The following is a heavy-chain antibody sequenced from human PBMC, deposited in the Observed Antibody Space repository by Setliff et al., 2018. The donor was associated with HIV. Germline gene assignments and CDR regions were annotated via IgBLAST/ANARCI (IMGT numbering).Heavy chain of an antibody. CDR3: TRVRLLYSDSSPVWFDP. D-gene: IGHD3-22*01. J-gene: IGHJ5*02. Sequence: SETLSLTCTVSGGSFTGRSYYWGWIRQPPGKGLEWIGSIFYSGITYYNPSLKSRVTISVDTFKNQFSLNLTSVTAADTAIYYCTRVRLLYSDSSPVWFDPWGQGTLVTVSS. CDR2: IFYSGIT. V-gene: IGHV4-39*07. CDR1: GGSFTGRSYY.